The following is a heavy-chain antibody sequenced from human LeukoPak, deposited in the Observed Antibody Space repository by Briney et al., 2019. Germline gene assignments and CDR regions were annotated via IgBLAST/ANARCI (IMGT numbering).Heavy chain of an antibody. CDR3: ARVKVGATAHDAFDI. Sequence: SETLSLTCTVSGGSISSSSYYWGWIRQPPGKGLEWIGSIYYSGSTYYNPSLKSRVTISVDTSKNQFSLKLSSVTAADTAVYYCARVKVGATAHDAFDIWGQGTMVTVSS. CDR1: GGSISSSSYY. CDR2: IYYSGST. J-gene: IGHJ3*02. D-gene: IGHD1-26*01. V-gene: IGHV4-39*07.